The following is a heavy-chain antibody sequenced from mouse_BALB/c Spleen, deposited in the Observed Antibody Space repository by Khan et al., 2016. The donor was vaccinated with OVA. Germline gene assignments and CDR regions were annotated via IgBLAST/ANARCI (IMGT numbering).Heavy chain of an antibody. J-gene: IGHJ2*01. V-gene: IGHV5-17*02. D-gene: IGHD1-1*01. CDR3: ATSYFYGYYFAY. CDR2: ISGDSNTI. Sequence: EVELVESGGDLVQPGGSRKLSCAASGFTFSSYGMHWVRQAPEKGLEWVAYISGDSNTIYYADTVKGRFTISRDNPRKTLFLQMTSLMSEDTAMYYCATSYFYGYYFAYWGPGTTLTVSS. CDR1: GFTFSSYG.